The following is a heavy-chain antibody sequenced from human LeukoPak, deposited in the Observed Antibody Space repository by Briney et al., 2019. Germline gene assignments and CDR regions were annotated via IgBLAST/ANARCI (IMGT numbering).Heavy chain of an antibody. J-gene: IGHJ4*02. CDR1: GYTFTGYY. D-gene: IGHD6-13*01. V-gene: IGHV1-2*02. CDR2: INPNSGGT. Sequence: VASVKVSCKASGYTFTGYYMHWVRQAPGQGLEWMGWINPNSGGTNYAQKFQGRVTMTRDTSISTAYMELSRLRSDDTAVYYCARDQTISRYSSSWYAGVLGYWGQGTLVTVSS. CDR3: ARDQTISRYSSSWYAGVLGY.